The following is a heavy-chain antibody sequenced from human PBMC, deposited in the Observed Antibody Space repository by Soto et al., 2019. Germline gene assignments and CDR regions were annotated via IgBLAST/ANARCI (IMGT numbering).Heavy chain of an antibody. CDR1: GFTFSSYS. Sequence: VGSLRLSCAASGFTFSSYSMNWVRQAPGKGLEWVSSISSSSSYVYYADSVKGRFTISRDNAKNSLYLQMNSLRAEDTAVYYCARDGGSYSVDYWGQGTLVTVSS. J-gene: IGHJ4*02. D-gene: IGHD1-26*01. CDR2: ISSSSSYV. V-gene: IGHV3-21*01. CDR3: ARDGGSYSVDY.